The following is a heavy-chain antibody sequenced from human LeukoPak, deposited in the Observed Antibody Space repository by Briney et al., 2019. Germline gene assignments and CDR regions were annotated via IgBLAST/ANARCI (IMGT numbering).Heavy chain of an antibody. Sequence: PGGSLRLSCAASGFTFSSYAMHWVRQAPGKGLEWVAVISYDGSNKYYADSVKGRFTISRDNSKNTLYLQMNSLRAEDTAVYYCARGHYGMDAWGQGTTVTVSS. CDR1: GFTFSSYA. V-gene: IGHV3-30-3*01. J-gene: IGHJ6*02. CDR3: ARGHYGMDA. CDR2: ISYDGSNK.